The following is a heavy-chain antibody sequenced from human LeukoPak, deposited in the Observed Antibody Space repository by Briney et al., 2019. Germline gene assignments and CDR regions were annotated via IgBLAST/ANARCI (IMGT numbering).Heavy chain of an antibody. CDR3: ARLRIAVAAYFDY. Sequence: KPSETLSLTCTVSGGSISSYYWSWIRQPPGKGLEWIGYIYYSGSTNYNPSLKSRVTISVDTSKNQFSLKLSSVTAADTAVYYCARLRIAVAAYFDYWGQGTLVTVSS. CDR1: GGSISSYY. J-gene: IGHJ4*02. D-gene: IGHD6-19*01. CDR2: IYYSGST. V-gene: IGHV4-59*08.